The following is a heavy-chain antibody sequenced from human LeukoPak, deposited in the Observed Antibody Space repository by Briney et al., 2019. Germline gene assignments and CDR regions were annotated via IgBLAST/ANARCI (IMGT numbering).Heavy chain of an antibody. CDR2: INPYSGGT. V-gene: IGHV1-2*02. J-gene: IGHJ6*03. CDR3: ERRKPYCGGGSCYNYMDV. D-gene: IGHD2-21*01. CDR1: GYTFTGYY. Sequence: GASVKVSCKASGYTFTGYYMHWVREAPGQGLEWMGWINPYSGGTNYAQKFQGRVTMTRDTSISTSYMELSRLRSDDTAVYYCERRKPYCGGGSCYNYMDVWGKGTTVTVSS.